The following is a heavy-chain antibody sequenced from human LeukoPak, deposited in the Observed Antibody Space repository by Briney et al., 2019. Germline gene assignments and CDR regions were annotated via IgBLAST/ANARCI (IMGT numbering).Heavy chain of an antibody. CDR2: IYSGGST. V-gene: IGHV3-66*01. J-gene: IGHJ4*02. CDR1: GFTVSSNY. D-gene: IGHD5-18*01. CDR3: ARGPSGYSYGSRFDY. Sequence: GGSLRLSCAASGFTVSSNYMSWVRQAPGKGLEWVSIIYSGGSTYYADSVKGRFTISRDNSKNMLYLQMNSLRAEDTAVYYCARGPSGYSYGSRFDYWGQGTLVTVSS.